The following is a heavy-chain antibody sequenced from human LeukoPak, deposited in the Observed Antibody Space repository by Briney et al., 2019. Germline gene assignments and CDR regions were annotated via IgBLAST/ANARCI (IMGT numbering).Heavy chain of an antibody. J-gene: IGHJ6*03. D-gene: IGHD1-26*01. CDR1: GDSISDYY. CDR3: ARAGIEGATTSRGDYYYYMDV. V-gene: IGHV4-59*08. Sequence: SETLSLTCTVSGDSISDYYWSWIRQPPGKGLEWVGYISNSGSTNYNPSLKSRVTISVDTSKNQFSLKLSSVTAADTAVYYCARAGIEGATTSRGDYYYYMDVWGKGTTVTVSS. CDR2: ISNSGST.